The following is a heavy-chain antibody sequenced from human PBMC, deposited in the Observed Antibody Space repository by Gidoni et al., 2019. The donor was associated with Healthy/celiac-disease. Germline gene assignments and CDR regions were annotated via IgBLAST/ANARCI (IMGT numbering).Heavy chain of an antibody. D-gene: IGHD1-7*01. J-gene: IGHJ4*02. V-gene: IGHV3-23*01. Sequence: EVQQLESGRGLVQTGGSLRLSCAASGCTFSSYAMSWVRQAPGKGLGWVSAISGSGGSTFYAEPVKGRFTIYRDNSKNTLYLQMNSLRAEDTAVYYCEKGELRFDYWGQGTLVTVSS. CDR1: GCTFSSYA. CDR2: ISGSGGST. CDR3: EKGELRFDY.